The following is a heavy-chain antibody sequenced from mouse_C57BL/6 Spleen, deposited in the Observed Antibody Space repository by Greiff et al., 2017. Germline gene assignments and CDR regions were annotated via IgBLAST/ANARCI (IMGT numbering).Heavy chain of an antibody. J-gene: IGHJ3*01. CDR1: GFSLSTSGMG. D-gene: IGHD3-2*02. CDR3: ARRDSSGAWAY. CDR2: IYWDDDK. V-gene: IGHV8-12*01. Sequence: QVTLKESGPGILQSSQTLSLTCSFSGFSLSTSGMGVSWIRQPSGKGLEWLAHIYWDDDKRYNPSLKSRLTISKDTSRNQVFLKITSVDTADTATYYCARRDSSGAWAYWGQGTLVTVSA.